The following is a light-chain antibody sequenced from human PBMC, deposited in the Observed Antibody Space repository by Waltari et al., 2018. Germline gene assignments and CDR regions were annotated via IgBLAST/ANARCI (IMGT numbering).Light chain of an antibody. CDR1: SSNLGSNP. V-gene: IGLV1-44*01. J-gene: IGLJ1*01. CDR3: ASWDDRLKGYF. Sequence: QSVLTQPPSVSGAPGQRVTISCSGSSSNLGSNPANWYQQLPGTPPQLLIHSNSERPPGVPGRFAGSRYGTTASLAIRGLQSEDEAHYFCASWDDRLKGYFFGIGTKVTVL. CDR2: SNS.